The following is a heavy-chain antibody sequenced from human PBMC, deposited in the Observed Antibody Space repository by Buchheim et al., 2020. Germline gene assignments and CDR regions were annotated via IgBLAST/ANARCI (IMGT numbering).Heavy chain of an antibody. J-gene: IGHJ4*02. CDR3: ARQAPKLRDLFDY. D-gene: IGHD3-16*01. Sequence: QLQLQESGPGLVKPSETLSLTCTVSGGSISSSSYYWGWIRQPPGKGLEWIGSIYYSGSTYYNPSLKSRVTISVATSKNQFSLKLSSVTAADTAVYYCARQAPKLRDLFDYWGQGTL. V-gene: IGHV4-39*01. CDR2: IYYSGST. CDR1: GGSISSSSYY.